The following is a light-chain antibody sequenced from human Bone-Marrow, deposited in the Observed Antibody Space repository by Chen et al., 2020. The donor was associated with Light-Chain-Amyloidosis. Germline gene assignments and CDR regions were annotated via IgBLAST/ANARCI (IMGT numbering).Light chain of an antibody. J-gene: IGLJ2*01. CDR1: DLPTKY. Sequence: SYELTQPPSLSVSPGQTARITCSGDDLPTKYAYWYQQKPGQAPVLVIHRDTERPSGISERFSGSRSGTTATLTISGVQAEDEADYHCQSADSSGTYEVIFGGGTKLTV. CDR3: QSADSSGTYEVI. V-gene: IGLV3-25*03. CDR2: RDT.